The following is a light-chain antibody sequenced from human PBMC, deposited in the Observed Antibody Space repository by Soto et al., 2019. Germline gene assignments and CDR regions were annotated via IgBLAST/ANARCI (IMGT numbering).Light chain of an antibody. CDR1: QSVDNF. CDR3: QQYGSSPPFT. Sequence: EILLTQSPATLSLSPGERATLSCRASQSVDNFLAWYQQKPGQAPRLLIYGASSRATGIPDRFGGSGSGTDFTLTISRLEPEDFAVYYCQQYGSSPPFTFGQGTKVDIK. CDR2: GAS. J-gene: IGKJ1*01. V-gene: IGKV3-20*01.